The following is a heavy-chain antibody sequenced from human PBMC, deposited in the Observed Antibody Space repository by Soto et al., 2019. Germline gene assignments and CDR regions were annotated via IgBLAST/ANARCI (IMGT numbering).Heavy chain of an antibody. V-gene: IGHV1-58*02. D-gene: IGHD3-16*02. J-gene: IGHJ4*02. CDR3: AAIWGSYRDYFAY. CDR2: IVVGSGNT. Sequence: GASVKVSCKASGFTFTSSAMQWVRQARGQRLEWIGWIVVGSGNTNYAQKFQERVTITRDMSTSTAYMELSSLRSEETAVYYCAAIWGSYRDYFAYWGQGTLVTVSS. CDR1: GFTFTSSA.